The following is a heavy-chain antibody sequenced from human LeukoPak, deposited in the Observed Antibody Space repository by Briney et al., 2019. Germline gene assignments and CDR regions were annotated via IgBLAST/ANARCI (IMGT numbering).Heavy chain of an antibody. V-gene: IGHV1-69*19. CDR3: ARPPELYYDSSGYSHAFDI. CDR2: SIPIFGTA. Sequence: SVKVSCKGSGGTFISYAFSWVRQAPGQGLEWMGGSIPIFGTANYAQKFQGRVTITADESTSTAYMELSSLRSEDTAVYYCARPPELYYDSSGYSHAFDIWGQGTMVTVSS. D-gene: IGHD3-22*01. CDR1: GGTFISYA. J-gene: IGHJ3*02.